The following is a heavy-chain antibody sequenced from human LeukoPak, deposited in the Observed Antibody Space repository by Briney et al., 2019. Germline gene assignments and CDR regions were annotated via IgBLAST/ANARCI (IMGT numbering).Heavy chain of an antibody. CDR2: IIPIFSTA. V-gene: IGHV1-69*05. CDR3: ARGPMTGYYKLLDY. CDR1: GGTFSSYA. D-gene: IGHD3-9*01. J-gene: IGHJ4*02. Sequence: SVKVSCKASGGTFSSYAISWVRQAPGQGLEWMGRIIPIFSTANYAQKFQGRVTITTDESTSTAYMELSSLRSEDTAVYYCARGPMTGYYKLLDYWGQGTLVTVSS.